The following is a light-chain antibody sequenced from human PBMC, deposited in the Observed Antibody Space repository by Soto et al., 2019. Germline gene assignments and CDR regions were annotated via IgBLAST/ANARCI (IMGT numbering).Light chain of an antibody. CDR2: LAS. V-gene: IGKV3D-15*01. CDR3: QQYNKWPLS. Sequence: EIVMTQSPATLSVSPGERATLSCRASESVNNNLAWYQQKPGQPPRLLIYLASIRATGIPARFSSSGSGTEFTLTISSLQSEDFAVYYCQQYNKWPLSFGGGTKAEL. J-gene: IGKJ4*01. CDR1: ESVNNN.